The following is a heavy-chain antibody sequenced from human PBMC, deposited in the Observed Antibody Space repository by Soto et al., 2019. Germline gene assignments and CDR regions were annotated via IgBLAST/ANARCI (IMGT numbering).Heavy chain of an antibody. CDR3: AREHYGGNLNYFDY. Sequence: QVQLQESGPGLVKPSETLSLTCTVSGGSVSSGSYYWSWIRQPPGKGLEWIGYIYYSGSTNYNPSLKSRVTISVDTSKDQFSLKLSSVTAADTAVYYCAREHYGGNLNYFDYWGQGTLVTVSS. CDR2: IYYSGST. V-gene: IGHV4-61*01. J-gene: IGHJ4*02. D-gene: IGHD4-17*01. CDR1: GGSVSSGSYY.